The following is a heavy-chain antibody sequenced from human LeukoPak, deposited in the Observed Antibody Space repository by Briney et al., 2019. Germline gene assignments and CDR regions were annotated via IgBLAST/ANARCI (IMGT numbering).Heavy chain of an antibody. J-gene: IGHJ4*02. CDR1: GFTFSSYW. V-gene: IGHV3-7*04. Sequence: GGSLRLSCAASGFTFSSYWMSWVRQAPGKGLEWVANIKPEGKEKFYVDSVKGRFTISRDNANNAVFLQMNSLTAEDTAVYYCARDGIDYWGQGTLVTVSS. D-gene: IGHD1-26*01. CDR3: ARDGIDY. CDR2: IKPEGKEK.